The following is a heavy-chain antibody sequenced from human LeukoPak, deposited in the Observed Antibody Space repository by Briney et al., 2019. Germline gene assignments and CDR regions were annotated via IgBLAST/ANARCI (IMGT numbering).Heavy chain of an antibody. Sequence: GGSLRLSCAASGLSLDYDAMHWVRQAPGKGLEWVSGISWDSNTIDYVDSVRGRFTISRDNAKNTLYLQMNSLRAEDMAVYYCARDYSGSYFRYFDYWGQGTLVTVSS. CDR1: GLSLDYDA. CDR3: ARDYSGSYFRYFDY. D-gene: IGHD1-26*01. J-gene: IGHJ4*02. V-gene: IGHV3-9*03. CDR2: ISWDSNTI.